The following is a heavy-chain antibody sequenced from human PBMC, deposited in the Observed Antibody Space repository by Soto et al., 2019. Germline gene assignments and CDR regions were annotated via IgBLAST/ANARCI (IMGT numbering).Heavy chain of an antibody. J-gene: IGHJ4*02. D-gene: IGHD3-16*02. V-gene: IGHV4-31*03. CDR2: IYYSGST. CDR3: ARVVLGELSVVSGGIDY. CDR1: GGSISSGGYY. Sequence: QVQLQESGPGLVKPSQTLSLTCTVSGGSISSGGYYWSWIRQHPGKGLEWIGYIYYSGSTYYNPSLKSRVTISVDTSKNQFSLKLSSVTAADTAVYYCARVVLGELSVVSGGIDYWGQGTLVTVSS.